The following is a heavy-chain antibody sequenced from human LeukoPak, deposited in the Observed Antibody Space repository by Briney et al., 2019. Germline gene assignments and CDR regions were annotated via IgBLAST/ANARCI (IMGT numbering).Heavy chain of an antibody. V-gene: IGHV4-38-2*02. Sequence: SETLSLTCTVSGYSISSGHYWGWIRQPPGKGLEWIGEINHSGSTNYNPSLKSRVTISVDTSKNQFSLKLSSVTAADTAVYYCARGLEDSYGPRGAHYYYYYYYMDVWGKGTTVTVSS. J-gene: IGHJ6*03. D-gene: IGHD5-18*01. CDR1: GYSISSGHY. CDR2: INHSGST. CDR3: ARGLEDSYGPRGAHYYYYYYYMDV.